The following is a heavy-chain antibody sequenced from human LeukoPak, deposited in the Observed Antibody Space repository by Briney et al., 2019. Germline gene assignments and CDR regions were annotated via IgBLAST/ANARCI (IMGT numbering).Heavy chain of an antibody. V-gene: IGHV3-30*18. D-gene: IGHD5-12*01. CDR3: AKSWATIAYYYYGMDV. CDR1: GFRFSSYG. J-gene: IGHJ6*02. Sequence: GSLRLSCAASGFRFSSYGMHWVRQAPGKGLEWVAVISYDGSNKYYADSVKGRFTISRDNSKNTLYLQMNSLRAEDTAVYYCAKSWATIAYYYYGMDVWGQGTTVTVSS. CDR2: ISYDGSNK.